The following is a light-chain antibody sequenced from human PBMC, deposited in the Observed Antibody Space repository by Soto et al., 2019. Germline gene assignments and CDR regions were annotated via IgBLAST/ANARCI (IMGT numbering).Light chain of an antibody. CDR1: QSVSNN. J-gene: IGKJ1*01. CDR3: QQYNDWLWT. Sequence: EIVMTQSPATLSVSPGERATLSCRASQSVSNNLAWYQHIPSQAPRLIIYGTSTRATGIPARFSGSGSGTEFTLTISSLQSEDVAVYYCQQYNDWLWTLGQGTKVDIK. V-gene: IGKV3-15*01. CDR2: GTS.